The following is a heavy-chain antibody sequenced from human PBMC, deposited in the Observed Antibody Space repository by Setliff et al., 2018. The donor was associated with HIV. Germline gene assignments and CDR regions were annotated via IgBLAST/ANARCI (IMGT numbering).Heavy chain of an antibody. CDR3: ARAFRWYASDI. CDR2: IYHSGST. Sequence: SETLSLTCAVSGYSISSGYYWGWIRQPPGKGLEWIGSIYHSGSTYYNPSLKSRVTISVDTSKNQFSLKLSSVTAADTAVYYCARAFRWYASDIWGQGTMVTVSS. D-gene: IGHD2-15*01. J-gene: IGHJ3*02. V-gene: IGHV4-38-2*01. CDR1: GYSISSGYY.